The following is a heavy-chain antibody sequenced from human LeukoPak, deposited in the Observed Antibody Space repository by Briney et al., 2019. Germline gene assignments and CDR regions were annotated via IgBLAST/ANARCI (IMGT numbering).Heavy chain of an antibody. V-gene: IGHV3-7*01. D-gene: IGHD6-13*01. CDR1: GFTFTDYW. CDR2: IRQDGSEK. Sequence: GGSLRLSCEVSGFTFTDYWMNWVRQASGKGPEWVASIRQDGSEKTYVDSVKGRFTISRDNTKNSLSLQLNGLRAEDTAVYYCARDGTAAGLYFDLWGQGTLVTVSS. J-gene: IGHJ4*01. CDR3: ARDGTAAGLYFDL.